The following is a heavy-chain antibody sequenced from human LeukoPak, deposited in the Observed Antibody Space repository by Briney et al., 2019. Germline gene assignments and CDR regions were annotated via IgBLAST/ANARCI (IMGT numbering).Heavy chain of an antibody. CDR2: INPSVGGT. Sequence: GASGKVSCTASVYTFTSYYMHWERQAPGQGLDWIGIINPSVGGTTYAQKLQGRVTMTRDTSTSTVYMELSNLRSEDTAVYYCARGLAVSGTGAFDYWGQGTLVTVSS. D-gene: IGHD6-19*01. CDR1: VYTFTSYY. V-gene: IGHV1-46*01. CDR3: ARGLAVSGTGAFDY. J-gene: IGHJ4*02.